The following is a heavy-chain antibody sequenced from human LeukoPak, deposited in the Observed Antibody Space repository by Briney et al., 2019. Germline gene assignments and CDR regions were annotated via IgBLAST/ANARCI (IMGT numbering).Heavy chain of an antibody. CDR3: ARDLTYSGSYFGKYYFDY. CDR2: INPNSGGT. V-gene: IGHV1-2*02. Sequence: GASVKVSCKASGYTFTGYYMHWVRQAPGQGLEWMGWINPNSGGTNYAQKFQGRVTMTRDTSISTAYMELSRLRSDDTAVYYCARDLTYSGSYFGKYYFDYWGQGTLVTVSS. D-gene: IGHD1-26*01. J-gene: IGHJ4*02. CDR1: GYTFTGYY.